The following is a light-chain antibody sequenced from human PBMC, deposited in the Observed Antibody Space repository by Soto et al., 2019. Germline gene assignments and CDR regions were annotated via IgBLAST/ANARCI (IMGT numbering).Light chain of an antibody. J-gene: IGKJ1*01. CDR3: QQYNNCART. V-gene: IGKV3-15*01. Sequence: EIVMTQSPATLSVSPGERATLSCRASQSVSSNLAWFQQKPCQAPRLLIYGASTRATGIPARFSGSGSGTEFTITISSLQSEDFAVYCCQQYNNCARTFGQGTKVDIK. CDR1: QSVSSN. CDR2: GAS.